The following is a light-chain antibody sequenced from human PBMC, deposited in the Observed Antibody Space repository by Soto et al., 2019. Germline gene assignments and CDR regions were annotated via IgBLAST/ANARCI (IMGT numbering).Light chain of an antibody. CDR3: GTWDSSLSVWV. CDR1: SSNIGNNY. CDR2: DNN. Sequence: QSVLTQPPSVSAAPGQTVTISCSGSSSNIGNNYVSWYQQLPGTAPKLLLYDNNKRPSGIPDRFSGSKSGTSATLGITGLQTGDEADYYCGTWDSSLSVWVFGGGTKLTVL. J-gene: IGLJ3*02. V-gene: IGLV1-51*01.